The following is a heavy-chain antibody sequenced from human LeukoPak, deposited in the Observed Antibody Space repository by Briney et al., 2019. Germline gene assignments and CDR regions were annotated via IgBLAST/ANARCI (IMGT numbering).Heavy chain of an antibody. D-gene: IGHD3-16*01. Sequence: GRSLRLSCAASTFTFSSYDINWVRQAPGKGLEWVSYISSSGSTIYYADSVKGRFTISRDNARNSVYLQMNSLKAGDTAVYYCARDLVSGAYTFDFWGHGTMVTVSS. V-gene: IGHV3-48*03. CDR2: ISSSGSTI. CDR1: TFTFSSYD. J-gene: IGHJ3*01. CDR3: ARDLVSGAYTFDF.